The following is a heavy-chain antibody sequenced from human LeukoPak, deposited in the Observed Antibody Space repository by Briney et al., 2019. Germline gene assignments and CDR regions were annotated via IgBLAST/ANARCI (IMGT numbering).Heavy chain of an antibody. V-gene: IGHV3-7*01. J-gene: IGHJ3*02. D-gene: IGHD6-19*01. CDR2: IKQDGSET. CDR1: EFTFTNYW. CDR3: ARVGSEWYRGAFDI. Sequence: GGSLRLSCAASEFTFTNYWMTWVRQAQGKGLEWVANIKQDGSETYHVDSVKGRFTISRDNAKNSLYLQLNILRAEDTAVYYCARVGSEWYRGAFDIWGQGTMVTVSS.